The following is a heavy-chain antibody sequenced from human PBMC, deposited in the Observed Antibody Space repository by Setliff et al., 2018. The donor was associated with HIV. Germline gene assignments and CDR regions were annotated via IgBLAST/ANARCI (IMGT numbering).Heavy chain of an antibody. Sequence: GGSLRLSCVASGFNIRNYWMHWVRQLPGKELVWVSRVNSEGFKTNYADSVRGRFTISRDNSKNTLYLEMTSLRAEDTAVYHCAKDMNYNNDYPGVLGSWGRGTLVTVSS. CDR1: GFNIRNYW. CDR2: VNSEGFKT. CDR3: AKDMNYNNDYPGVLGS. V-gene: IGHV3-74*01. J-gene: IGHJ4*02. D-gene: IGHD3-16*01.